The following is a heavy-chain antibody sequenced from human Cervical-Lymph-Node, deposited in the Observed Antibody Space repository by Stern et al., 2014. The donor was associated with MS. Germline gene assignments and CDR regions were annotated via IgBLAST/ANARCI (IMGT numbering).Heavy chain of an antibody. Sequence: QVQLVQSGAEVKKPGSSVKVSCKASGGTFNVYAINWLRQAPGQGLEWMGGIIPVMGPANYAQNFQGRVTITADASTRTSSMQLSSLRSDDTAVYYCARDGRHTNNFGLDVWGQGTTVTVSS. CDR1: GGTFNVYA. CDR3: ARDGRHTNNFGLDV. V-gene: IGHV1-69*01. J-gene: IGHJ6*02. CDR2: IIPVMGPA.